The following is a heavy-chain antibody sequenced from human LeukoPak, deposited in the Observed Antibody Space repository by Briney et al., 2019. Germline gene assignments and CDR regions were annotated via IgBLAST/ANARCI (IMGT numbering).Heavy chain of an antibody. CDR3: ARTLDTVVRAHFDY. J-gene: IGHJ4*02. Sequence: SETLSLICTVSGGSFTSGSYYWGWIRQPPGKGLEWIGSIYYSGSTYYNPSLKSRVTISVDTSKNQFSLRLSSVTAADTAVYYCARTLDTVVRAHFDYWGKGTLVTVSS. CDR1: GGSFTSGSYY. V-gene: IGHV4-39*01. CDR2: IYYSGST. D-gene: IGHD4-23*01.